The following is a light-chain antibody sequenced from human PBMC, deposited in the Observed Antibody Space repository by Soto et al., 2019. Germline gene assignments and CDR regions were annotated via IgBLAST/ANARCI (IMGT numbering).Light chain of an antibody. Sequence: DIQMTQSPSSVSASVGDSLTITCRASQGITSWLAWYQQKPGRAPKLLIYAASSLQSGVPSRFSGSGSGTDFTLSISSLQPEDFGTYYCQQTSSFPLTLGGGTKVEIK. V-gene: IGKV1-12*01. CDR3: QQTSSFPLT. CDR1: QGITSW. J-gene: IGKJ4*01. CDR2: AAS.